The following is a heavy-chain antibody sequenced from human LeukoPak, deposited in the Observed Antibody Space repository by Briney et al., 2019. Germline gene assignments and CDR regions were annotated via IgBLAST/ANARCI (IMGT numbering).Heavy chain of an antibody. CDR3: AGGTPKGRLIFDY. V-gene: IGHV4-34*01. Sequence: SETLSLTCAVYGGSFSSDYWSWIRQPPGKGREWIGEINHSGSTNYNPSLKSRVTISVDTSKNQFSLKLSSVTAADPAVYYCAGGTPKGRLIFDYWGQGTLVTVSS. CDR2: INHSGST. J-gene: IGHJ4*02. CDR1: GGSFSSDY. D-gene: IGHD6-25*01.